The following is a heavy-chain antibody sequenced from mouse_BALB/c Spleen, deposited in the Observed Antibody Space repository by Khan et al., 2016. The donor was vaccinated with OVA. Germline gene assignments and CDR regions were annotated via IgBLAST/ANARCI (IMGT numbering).Heavy chain of an antibody. CDR2: IWGDGTT. D-gene: IGHD1-1*01. J-gene: IGHJ4*01. Sequence: VQLQESGPGLVAPSQSLSFTCTVSGFSLISYGVSWVRQPPGKGLEWLGVIWGDGTTNYHSTLISRLIISKDNSNSQVFLKLNSLQTDDTATYYCAKFTPDYYSMDYWGQGTSVTVSS. V-gene: IGHV2-3*01. CDR1: GFSLISYG. CDR3: AKFTPDYYSMDY.